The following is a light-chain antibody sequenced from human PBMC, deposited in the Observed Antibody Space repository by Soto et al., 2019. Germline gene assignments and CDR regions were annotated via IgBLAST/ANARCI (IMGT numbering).Light chain of an antibody. J-gene: IGLJ2*01. CDR2: DVT. Sequence: QSALTQPASVSGSPGQSITISCSGTSSDIGAYNYVSWYQQHPDKAPKLIIFDVTNRPSGVSGRFSGSKSANTASLTISGLQFEDEADYYCSSYTVPSAPVIFGGGTKLTVL. V-gene: IGLV2-14*03. CDR1: SSDIGAYNY. CDR3: SSYTVPSAPVI.